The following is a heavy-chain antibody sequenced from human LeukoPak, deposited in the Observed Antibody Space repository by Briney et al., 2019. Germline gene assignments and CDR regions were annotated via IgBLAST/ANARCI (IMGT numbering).Heavy chain of an antibody. D-gene: IGHD2-15*01. J-gene: IGHJ4*02. V-gene: IGHV4-59*08. CDR3: ARRGPSWWDY. Sequence: SETLSLTSTVSAGSITSYYWSWIRKPPGKGLEWIGYLYYSGSTNYNPSLKSRVTISVPTPKNQFSLKLSSVTAADTGVYFGARRGPSWWDYWGLGTLVTVSS. CDR1: AGSITSYY. CDR2: LYYSGST.